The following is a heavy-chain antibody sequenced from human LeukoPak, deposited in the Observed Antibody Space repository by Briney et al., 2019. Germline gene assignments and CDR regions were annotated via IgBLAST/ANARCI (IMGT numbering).Heavy chain of an antibody. CDR3: ARFTTYDYDGSTYSSPYYFDY. Sequence: GGSLRLSCAASGFTFSSYGMHWVRQAPGKGLEWVAVISYDGSNKYYADSVKGRFTISRDNSKNTLYLQMNSLRAEDTAVYYCARFTTYDYDGSTYSSPYYFDYWGQGSLVTVSS. CDR2: ISYDGSNK. CDR1: GFTFSSYG. V-gene: IGHV3-30*03. J-gene: IGHJ4*02. D-gene: IGHD3-22*01.